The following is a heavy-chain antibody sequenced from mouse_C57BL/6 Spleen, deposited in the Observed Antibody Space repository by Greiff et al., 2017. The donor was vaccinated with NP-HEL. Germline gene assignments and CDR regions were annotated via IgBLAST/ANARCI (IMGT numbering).Heavy chain of an antibody. CDR1: GYAFSSSW. Sequence: QVQLQQSGPELVKPGASVKISCKASGYAFSSSWMNWVKQRPGKGLEWIGRIYPGDGDTNYNGKFKGKATLTADKSSSTAYMQLSSLTSEDSAVYCCARKGYGNYNYFDYWGQGTTLTVSS. D-gene: IGHD2-1*01. J-gene: IGHJ2*01. CDR3: ARKGYGNYNYFDY. V-gene: IGHV1-82*01. CDR2: IYPGDGDT.